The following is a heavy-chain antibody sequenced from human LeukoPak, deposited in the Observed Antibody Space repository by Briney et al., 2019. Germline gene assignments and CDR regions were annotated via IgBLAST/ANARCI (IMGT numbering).Heavy chain of an antibody. D-gene: IGHD5-24*01. CDR1: GGSISSYY. V-gene: IGHV4-4*07. CDR3: ARELEVEMATITAFDI. CDR2: IYTSGST. J-gene: IGHJ3*02. Sequence: PSETLSLTCTVSGGSISSYYWSWIRQPAGKGLEWIGRIYTSGSTNYNPSLKSRVTMSVDTSKNQFSLKLSSVTAADTAVYYCARELEVEMATITAFDIWGQGTMVTVSS.